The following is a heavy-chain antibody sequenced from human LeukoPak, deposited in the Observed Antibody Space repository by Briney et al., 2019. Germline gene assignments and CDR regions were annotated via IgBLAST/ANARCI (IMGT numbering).Heavy chain of an antibody. J-gene: IGHJ5*02. CDR2: INHSGST. CDR3: ARRLKGYYVDP. Sequence: PSETLSLTCAVYGGSFSGYYWGWIRQPPGKGLEWIGEINHSGSTNYNPSLKSRVTISVDTSKNQFSLKLSSVTAADTAVYYCARRLKGYYVDPWGQGTLVTVSS. CDR1: GGSFSGYY. V-gene: IGHV4-34*01. D-gene: IGHD2-15*01.